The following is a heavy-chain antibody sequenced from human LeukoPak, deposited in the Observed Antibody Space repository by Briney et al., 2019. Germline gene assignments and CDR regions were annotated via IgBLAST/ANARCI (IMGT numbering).Heavy chain of an antibody. CDR2: INHSGST. J-gene: IGHJ4*02. D-gene: IGHD1-7*01. CDR1: GGSFSGYY. V-gene: IGHV4-34*01. CDR3: ARDGITGTTSDY. Sequence: PSETLSLTCAVYGGSFSGYYWSWIRQPPGKGLEWIGEINHSGSTNYNPSLKSRVTISVDTSKNQFSLKLGSVTAADTAVYYCARDGITGTTSDYWGQGTLVTVSS.